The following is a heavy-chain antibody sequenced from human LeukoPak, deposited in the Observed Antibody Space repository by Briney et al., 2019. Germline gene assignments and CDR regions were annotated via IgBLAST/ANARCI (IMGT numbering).Heavy chain of an antibody. CDR1: GYTFTGYY. Sequence: ASVKVSCKASGYTFTGYYMRWVRQAPGQGLEWMGWINPNSGGTNYAQKFQGRVTMTRDTSISTAYMELSRLRSDDTAVYYCARETPHYGDYEASCDYCGQGTLVTVSS. D-gene: IGHD4-17*01. J-gene: IGHJ4*02. CDR3: ARETPHYGDYEASCDY. V-gene: IGHV1-2*02. CDR2: INPNSGGT.